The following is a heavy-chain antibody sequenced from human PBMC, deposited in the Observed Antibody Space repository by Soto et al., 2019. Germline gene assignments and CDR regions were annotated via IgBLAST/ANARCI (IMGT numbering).Heavy chain of an antibody. CDR2: IKQDGSEK. CDR1: GFTFSSYW. D-gene: IGHD6-13*01. V-gene: IGHV3-7*03. CDR3: ASQLALETGSWYSIGVEYYFDY. Sequence: EVQLVESGGGLVQPGGSLRLSCAASGFTFSSYWMSWVRQAPGKGREGLANIKQDGSEKYYVDSVKGRFTISRDNAKNSLYLQMNSLRAEDTAVYYCASQLALETGSWYSIGVEYYFDYWGQGTLVTVSS. J-gene: IGHJ4*02.